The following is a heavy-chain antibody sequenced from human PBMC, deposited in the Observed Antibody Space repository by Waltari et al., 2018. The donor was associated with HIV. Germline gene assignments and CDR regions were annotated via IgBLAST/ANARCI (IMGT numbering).Heavy chain of an antibody. J-gene: IGHJ4*02. CDR3: ARGPVRNRIVVVPAALDY. D-gene: IGHD2-2*01. Sequence: QVQLVQSGAEVKKPGASVTVSCKASGYTFTSYAMHWVRQAPGPRLEWMGWINAGNGNTKYSQKFQGRVTITRDTSASTAYMELSSLRSEDTAVYHCARGPVRNRIVVVPAALDYWGQGTLVTVSS. CDR2: INAGNGNT. CDR1: GYTFTSYA. V-gene: IGHV1-3*01.